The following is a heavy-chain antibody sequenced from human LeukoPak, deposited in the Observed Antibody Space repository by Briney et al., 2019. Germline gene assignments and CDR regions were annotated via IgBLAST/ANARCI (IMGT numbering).Heavy chain of an antibody. Sequence: GGSLRLSCAASGFTFSSYEMNWVRQAPGKWLEWVSYISSSGSTIYYADSVKGRFTISRDNAKNSLYLQMNSLRAEDTAVYYCARGHSAGSDEYFQHWGQGTLVTVSS. D-gene: IGHD2-15*01. CDR3: ARGHSAGSDEYFQH. CDR1: GFTFSSYE. J-gene: IGHJ1*01. CDR2: ISSSGSTI. V-gene: IGHV3-48*03.